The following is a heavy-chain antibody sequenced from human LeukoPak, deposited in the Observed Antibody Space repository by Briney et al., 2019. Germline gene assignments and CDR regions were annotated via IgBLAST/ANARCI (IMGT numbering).Heavy chain of an antibody. CDR3: ARTPTYCGGDCYYFDP. V-gene: IGHV4-61*01. Sequence: SETLSLTCTVSGGSVSSGSYYWSWIRQPPGKGLEWIGYIYYSGSTNYNPSLKSRVTISVDTSKNQFSLKLSSVTAADTAMYFCARTPTYCGGDCYYFDPWGQGTLVTVSS. J-gene: IGHJ5*02. D-gene: IGHD2-21*02. CDR2: IYYSGST. CDR1: GGSVSSGSYY.